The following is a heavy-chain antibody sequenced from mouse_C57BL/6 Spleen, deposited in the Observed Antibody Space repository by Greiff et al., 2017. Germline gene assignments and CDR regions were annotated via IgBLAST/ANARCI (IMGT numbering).Heavy chain of an antibody. CDR3: ARVDYPTFGFAY. CDR1: GYTFTSYG. V-gene: IGHV1-81*01. J-gene: IGHJ3*01. D-gene: IGHD2-4*01. Sequence: QVQLQQSGAELARPGASVKMSCKASGYTFTSYGISWVKQRTGQGLEWIGDINPNNGGTSYNQKFKGKATLPVDKSSSTAYMELRSLTSEDSAVYYCARVDYPTFGFAYWGQGTLVTVSA. CDR2: INPNNGGT.